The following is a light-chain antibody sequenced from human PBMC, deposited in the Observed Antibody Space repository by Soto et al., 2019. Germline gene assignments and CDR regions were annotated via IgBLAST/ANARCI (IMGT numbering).Light chain of an antibody. CDR2: DVH. V-gene: IGLV2-14*03. CDR3: SSYTASAPFYV. Sequence: QSALTQPASVSGSPGQSITISCTGARTDVDGHDYVSWYQQHPGQAPKLMIFDVHNRPSGVSSRFSGSKPGDTASLTISGLQAEDDGDYYCSSYTASAPFYVFGTGTKVTVL. J-gene: IGLJ1*01. CDR1: RTDVDGHDY.